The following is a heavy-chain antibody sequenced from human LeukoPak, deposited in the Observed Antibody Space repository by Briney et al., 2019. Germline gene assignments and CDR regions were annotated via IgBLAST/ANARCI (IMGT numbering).Heavy chain of an antibody. CDR3: AIGIREEWGMDV. V-gene: IGHV3-33*01. CDR1: GLTLSSYG. Sequence: GGFLRLSCAALGLTLSSYGTHWVRQPPGKGLEWVAVLWYAGSNKYFAGPVKGRFTISRDNSKNTLYLQMNSQTAENTVFYCGAIGIREEWGMDVWGQGTTVTVSS. CDR2: LWYAGSNK. D-gene: IGHD3-3*01. J-gene: IGHJ6*02.